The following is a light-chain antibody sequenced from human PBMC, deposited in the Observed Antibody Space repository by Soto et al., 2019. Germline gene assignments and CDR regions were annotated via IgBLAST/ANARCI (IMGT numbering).Light chain of an antibody. CDR3: QQYNEWPLT. CDR2: HAS. Sequence: EIVMTQSPATLSVSPGARATLSCRASQSVSNNLAWYQQKPGQAPRLLIYHASTGDTGIPARFSGSGSGTELTLTISSVQSEDVAVYYCQQYNEWPLTFGGGTKVEIK. V-gene: IGKV3-15*01. J-gene: IGKJ4*01. CDR1: QSVSNN.